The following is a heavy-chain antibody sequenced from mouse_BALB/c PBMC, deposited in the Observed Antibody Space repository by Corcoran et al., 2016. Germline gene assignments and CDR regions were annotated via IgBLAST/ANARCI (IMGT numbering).Heavy chain of an antibody. CDR2: IDPETGGT. J-gene: IGHJ3*01. D-gene: IGHD2-14*01. Sequence: QVQLQQSGAELVRPGASVTLSCKASGYTFTDYEMHWVKQTPVHGLEWIGAIDPETGGTAYNQKFKGKATLTADKSSSTAYMELRSLTSEDSAVYYCTRDRYRYWFAYWGQGTLVTVSA. CDR3: TRDRYRYWFAY. CDR1: GYTFTDYE. V-gene: IGHV1-15*01.